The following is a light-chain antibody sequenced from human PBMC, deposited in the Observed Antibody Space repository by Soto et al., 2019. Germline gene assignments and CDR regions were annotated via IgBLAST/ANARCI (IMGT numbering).Light chain of an antibody. CDR2: KAS. CDR3: QHYNSYSEA. V-gene: IGKV1-5*03. CDR1: QTISSW. J-gene: IGKJ1*01. Sequence: DIQITQSPSTLSSSVRDRFTITCLASQTISSWLAWYQQKPGKAPKLLIYKASTLKSGVPSRFSGSGSGTEFTLTISSLQPDDFATYYCQHYNSYSEAFGQGTKVDNK.